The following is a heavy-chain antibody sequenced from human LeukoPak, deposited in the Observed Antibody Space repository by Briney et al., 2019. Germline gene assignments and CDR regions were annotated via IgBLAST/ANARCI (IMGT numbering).Heavy chain of an antibody. CDR1: GFTFSSYS. V-gene: IGHV3-23*01. CDR3: DKDRDHSVGATKIYHDAFDI. D-gene: IGHD1-26*01. Sequence: GGSLRLSCAAIGFTFSSYSMSWVRQAPGKGLEWVSGISGSGGSTYYADSVKGRFTISRDNSKNTLYLQMNSLRAEDTAVYYCDKDRDHSVGATKIYHDAFDIWGQGTMVTVSS. J-gene: IGHJ3*02. CDR2: ISGSGGST.